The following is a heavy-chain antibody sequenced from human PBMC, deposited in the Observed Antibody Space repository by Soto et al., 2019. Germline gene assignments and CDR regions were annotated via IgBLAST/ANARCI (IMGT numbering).Heavy chain of an antibody. Sequence: TSETLSLTCTVSGASIGSYYWSWIRQPAGKGLEWIGRFSTTGSTNYNPSLKSRVTVSVDTSKNQFSLKLNSVTAADTAVYFCARGAYGSGSSPNWFDPWGQGTLVTVSS. CDR2: FSTTGST. D-gene: IGHD3-10*01. CDR1: GASIGSYY. V-gene: IGHV4-4*07. J-gene: IGHJ5*02. CDR3: ARGAYGSGSSPNWFDP.